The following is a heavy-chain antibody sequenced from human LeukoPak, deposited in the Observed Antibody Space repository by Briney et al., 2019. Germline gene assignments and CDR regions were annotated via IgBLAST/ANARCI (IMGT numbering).Heavy chain of an antibody. Sequence: PGRSLRLSCAASGYSFNDYAMHWVRQAPDKGLEWVAAIWYDGSNKYYADSVEGRFTISRDNSKSTLYLQTDSLRAEDTAVYYCAKDNDLWNSHHRGRGLDYWGQGTLVTVSS. CDR3: AKDNDLWNSHHRGRGLDY. CDR2: IWYDGSNK. CDR1: GYSFNDYA. D-gene: IGHD3-3*01. V-gene: IGHV3-33*06. J-gene: IGHJ4*02.